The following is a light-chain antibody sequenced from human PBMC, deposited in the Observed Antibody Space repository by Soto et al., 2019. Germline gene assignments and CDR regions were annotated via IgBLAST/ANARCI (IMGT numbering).Light chain of an antibody. CDR1: KNDIGVYDF. CDR3: MSYAGSNTYV. J-gene: IGLJ1*01. V-gene: IGLV2-8*01. Sequence: QSALTQPPSASGSRGQSVTISCTGTKNDIGVYDFVSWYQHHPGKAPRLIIYEVVQRPSGVPDRFSGSKSGNTASLTVSGLQAADEADYFCMSYAGSNTYVFGSGTKLTVL. CDR2: EVV.